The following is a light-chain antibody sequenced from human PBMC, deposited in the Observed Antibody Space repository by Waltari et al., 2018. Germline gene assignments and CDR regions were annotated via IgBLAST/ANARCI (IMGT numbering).Light chain of an antibody. CDR2: GKN. CDR3: NSRDSSGNHLNWV. J-gene: IGLJ3*02. Sequence: SSELTQDPAVSVALGPTVRITCQGASLRSYYASWYQQKPGQRPVLVSRGKNNRPSGIPDRFSGSSSGNTASLTITGAQAEDEADYYCNSRDSSGNHLNWVFGGGTKLTVL. CDR1: SLRSYY. V-gene: IGLV3-19*01.